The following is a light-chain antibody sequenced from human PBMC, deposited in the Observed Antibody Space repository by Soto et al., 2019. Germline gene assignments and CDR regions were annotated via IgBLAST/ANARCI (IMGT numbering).Light chain of an antibody. J-gene: IGKJ1*01. CDR3: QPYNSYWA. CDR1: RSVSSW. V-gene: IGKV1-5*01. Sequence: DIQMTQSPATLSASVGDRVTITCRASRSVSSWLAWYQQKPGKAPKLLIYDASSLQSGVPPRFSGSGSGTEFALTINSRQPDDFATYYCQPYNSYWAFGQGTKVEIK. CDR2: DAS.